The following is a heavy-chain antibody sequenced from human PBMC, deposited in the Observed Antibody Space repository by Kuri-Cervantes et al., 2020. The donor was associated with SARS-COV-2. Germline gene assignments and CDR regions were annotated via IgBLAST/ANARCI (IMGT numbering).Heavy chain of an antibody. V-gene: IGHV4-34*01. CDR2: VNHNGGA. CDR1: GGSLSDSY. Sequence: GSLRLSCAISGGSLSDSYWSWIRQSPGKRLEWIGEVNHNGGANYNPSIKSRVTISVDTSSKQFSLHLSSVTAADTAVYYCARAYGFLRYIYYMDVWGRGTTVTVSS. D-gene: IGHD4-17*01. J-gene: IGHJ6*03. CDR3: ARAYGFLRYIYYMDV.